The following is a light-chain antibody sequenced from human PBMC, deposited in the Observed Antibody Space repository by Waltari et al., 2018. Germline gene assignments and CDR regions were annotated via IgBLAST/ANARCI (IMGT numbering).Light chain of an antibody. J-gene: IGLJ2*01. Sequence: WYLKLPGTAPEIFIYATNNRPWGVPARFSGSQSGTSASLAITGLQPEDEATYFCQSYDSSLRIFGGGTKLTVL. CDR2: ATN. V-gene: IGLV1-40*01. CDR3: QSYDSSLRI.